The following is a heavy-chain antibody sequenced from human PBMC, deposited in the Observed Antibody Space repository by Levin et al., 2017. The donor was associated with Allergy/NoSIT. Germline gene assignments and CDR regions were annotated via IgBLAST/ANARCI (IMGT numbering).Heavy chain of an antibody. CDR3: ATIVLYSSGWYSGWLDP. J-gene: IGHJ5*02. Sequence: SQTLSLTCTVSGGSISSGTYFWSWIRQHPGKGLEWIGYISHRGSTDYNPSLKSRVTISADTSMNQFSLKLNSVTAADTAVYYCATIVLYSSGWYSGWLDPWGQGTLVTVSS. V-gene: IGHV4-31*03. CDR2: ISHRGST. CDR1: GGSISSGTYF. D-gene: IGHD6-19*01.